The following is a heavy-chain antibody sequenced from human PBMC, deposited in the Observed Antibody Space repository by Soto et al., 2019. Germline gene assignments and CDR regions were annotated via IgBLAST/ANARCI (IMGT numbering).Heavy chain of an antibody. CDR1: GFTFSSYA. Sequence: EVQLLESGGGLVQPGESLRLSCAASGFTFSSYAMSWVRQAPGKGLEWVSVISGSDDSTYYADSVKGRFTISRDNSKNTLDLQMNSLRAEDTAVYYWAKRSSSSTFDYWGQGTLVTVSS. CDR3: AKRSSSSTFDY. J-gene: IGHJ4*02. D-gene: IGHD6-6*01. CDR2: ISGSDDST. V-gene: IGHV3-23*01.